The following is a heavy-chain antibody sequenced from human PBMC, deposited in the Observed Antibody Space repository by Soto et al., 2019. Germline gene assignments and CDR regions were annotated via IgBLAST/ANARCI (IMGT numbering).Heavy chain of an antibody. CDR3: ARHYDILTGYPYYYYYMDV. CDR2: IYYSGST. J-gene: IGHJ6*03. CDR1: GGSISSYY. Sequence: QVQLQESGPGLVKPSETLYLTCTVSGGSISSYYWSWIRQPPGKGLEWIGYIYYSGSTNYNPSLKSRVTISVDTSKNQFSLKLSSVTAADTAVYYCARHYDILTGYPYYYYYMDVWGKGTTVTVSS. V-gene: IGHV4-59*08. D-gene: IGHD3-9*01.